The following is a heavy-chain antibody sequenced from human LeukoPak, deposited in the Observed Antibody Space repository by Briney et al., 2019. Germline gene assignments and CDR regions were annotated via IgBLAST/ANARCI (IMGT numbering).Heavy chain of an antibody. CDR3: ARGYDFWSGYQHYDY. V-gene: IGHV4-59*08. J-gene: IGHJ4*02. CDR2: IYYIGST. D-gene: IGHD3-3*01. CDR1: GGSMSSYY. Sequence: PSETLSLTCTVPGGSMSSYYWSWIRQPPGKGLEWIGYIYYIGSTNYTPSLKNRVPISVDTSKNQFSLKLSSLTAADTAVYYCARGYDFWSGYQHYDYWGQGTLVTVSS.